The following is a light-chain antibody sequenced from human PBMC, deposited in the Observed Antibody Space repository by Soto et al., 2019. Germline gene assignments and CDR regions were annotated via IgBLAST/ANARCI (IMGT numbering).Light chain of an antibody. CDR1: SSDVGGYKY. J-gene: IGLJ1*01. V-gene: IGLV2-8*01. Sequence: LTQPPSASGSPGQSVTISCTGTSSDVGGYKYVSWYQQHPGKAPKLVIYEVSKRPSGVPDRFSGSKSGNTASLTVSGLQAEDEADYYCSSYAGNNNVFGTGTKVTVL. CDR3: SSYAGNNNV. CDR2: EVS.